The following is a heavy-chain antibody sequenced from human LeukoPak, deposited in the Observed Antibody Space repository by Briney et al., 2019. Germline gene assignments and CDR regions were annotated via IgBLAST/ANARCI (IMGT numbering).Heavy chain of an antibody. D-gene: IGHD3-3*01. CDR2: INHSGST. CDR1: GFTFSSYA. V-gene: IGHV4-34*01. Sequence: GSLRLSCAASGFTFSSYAMSWIRQPPGKGLEWIGEINHSGSTNYNPSLKSRVTISVDTSKNQFSLKLSSVTAADTAVYYCARMYYDFWSGYSPDAFAIWGQGTMVTVSS. J-gene: IGHJ3*02. CDR3: ARMYYDFWSGYSPDAFAI.